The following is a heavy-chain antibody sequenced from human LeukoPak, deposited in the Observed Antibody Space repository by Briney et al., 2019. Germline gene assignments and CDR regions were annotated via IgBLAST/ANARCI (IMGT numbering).Heavy chain of an antibody. V-gene: IGHV3-21*01. Sequence: GGSLRPSCAASGFTFSSYSMNWVRQAPGKGLEWVSSISSSSSYIYYADSVKGRFTISRDNAKNSLYLQMNSLRAEDTAVYYCARSKEGYSSGSWDYWGQGTLVTVSS. J-gene: IGHJ4*02. CDR2: ISSSSSYI. CDR1: GFTFSSYS. CDR3: ARSKEGYSSGSWDY. D-gene: IGHD6-19*01.